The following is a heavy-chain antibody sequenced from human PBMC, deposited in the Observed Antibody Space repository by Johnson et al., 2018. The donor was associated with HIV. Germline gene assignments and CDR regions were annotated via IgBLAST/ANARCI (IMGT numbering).Heavy chain of an antibody. CDR3: AREMATIRGYAFDI. CDR2: ISYDGSNE. V-gene: IGHV3-30-3*01. CDR1: GFAFSSFA. D-gene: IGHD5-24*01. J-gene: IGHJ3*02. Sequence: VQLVESGGGVVQPGRSLRLSCAASGFAFSSFAVHWVRQAPGKGLEWVAVISYDGSNEYFADSVKGRFTISRDNSNNTLYLQMNSLRAEDTAVYYCAREMATIRGYAFDIWGQGTMVTVSS.